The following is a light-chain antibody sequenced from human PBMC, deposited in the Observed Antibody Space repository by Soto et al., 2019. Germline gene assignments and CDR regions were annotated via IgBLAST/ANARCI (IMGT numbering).Light chain of an antibody. Sequence: QPVLTQSSSASASLGSSVNLTCTLISGHSSYIIAWHHQQPGKAPRYLMKVEGSGSYNKGSGVPDRFSGSSSGADRYLTISTLQFEDEANYYRETWDSNTRVFGGGTKLTVL. CDR1: SGHSSYI. V-gene: IGLV4-60*02. J-gene: IGLJ2*01. CDR3: ETWDSNTRV. CDR2: VEGSGSY.